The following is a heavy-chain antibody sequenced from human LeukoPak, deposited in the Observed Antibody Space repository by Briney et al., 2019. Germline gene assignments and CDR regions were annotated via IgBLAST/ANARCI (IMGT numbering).Heavy chain of an antibody. CDR2: IYYSGSS. D-gene: IGHD3-16*01. CDR3: ARAWYYLDSDTDKGWLDP. CDR1: GGSISSGGYY. Sequence: NTSETLSLTCTVSGGSISSGGYYWSWIRQPPGKGLEWIGYIYYSGSSRYNPSLKSRVTISEDTSKNQFSLTLRSVTAADTAVYYCARAWYYLDSDTDKGWLDPWGQGTLVTVSS. J-gene: IGHJ5*02. V-gene: IGHV4-61*08.